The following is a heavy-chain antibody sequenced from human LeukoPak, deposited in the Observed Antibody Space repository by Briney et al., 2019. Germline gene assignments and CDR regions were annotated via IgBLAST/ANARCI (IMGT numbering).Heavy chain of an antibody. CDR3: ARRPIYYGSGSSRGDNWFDP. CDR2: IYPGDSDT. CDR1: GYSFTCYW. D-gene: IGHD3-10*01. J-gene: IGHJ5*02. Sequence: GESLKISCKGSGYSFTCYWIGWVRQMPGKGLEWMGIIYPGDSDTRYSPSFQGQVTISADKSISTAYLQWSSLKASDTAMYYCARRPIYYGSGSSRGDNWFDPWGQGTLVTVSS. V-gene: IGHV5-51*01.